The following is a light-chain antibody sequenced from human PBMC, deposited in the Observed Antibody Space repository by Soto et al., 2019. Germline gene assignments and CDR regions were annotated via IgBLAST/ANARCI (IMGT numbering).Light chain of an antibody. V-gene: IGKV2-30*01. CDR2: KVS. Sequence: DVVMTQSPLSLPVTLGQPASISCRSSESLVYSDGNTYLNWFQQRPGQSPRRLFYKVSNRDSGVPDRFSGGGSGTDFTLKISRVEAEDVGLYYCMQGTHWPETFGQGSRWIS. CDR1: ESLVYSDGNTY. J-gene: IGKJ1*01. CDR3: MQGTHWPET.